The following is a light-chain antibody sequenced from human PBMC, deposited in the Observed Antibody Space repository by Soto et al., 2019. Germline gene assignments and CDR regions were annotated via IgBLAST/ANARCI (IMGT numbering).Light chain of an antibody. CDR1: QSVRSSF. J-gene: IGKJ4*01. CDR3: QQYGSSPT. Sequence: EIVLTQSPGTLSFSPGGRATLSCRASQSVRSSFLPWYHQKPGQAPRHPTYGASSRATGIPDRFSGGGSGTDFPLTISRLEPEDLAVYYCQQYGSSPTFGGGTKVEIK. CDR2: GAS. V-gene: IGKV3-20*01.